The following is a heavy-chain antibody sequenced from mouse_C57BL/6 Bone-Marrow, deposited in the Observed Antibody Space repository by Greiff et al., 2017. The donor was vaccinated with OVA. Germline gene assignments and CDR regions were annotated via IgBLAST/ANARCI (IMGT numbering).Heavy chain of an antibody. V-gene: IGHV5-6*01. CDR1: GFTFSSYG. Sequence: EVKLVESGGDLVKPGGSLKLSCAASGFTFSSYGMSWVRQTPDKRLEWVATISSGGSYTNYPDSVKGRYTISRDNAKNTLYLQKSRMKSEDTAMYYCARPPYYGSSYNYAMDYWGQGTSVTVSS. CDR2: ISSGGSYT. D-gene: IGHD1-1*01. CDR3: ARPPYYGSSYNYAMDY. J-gene: IGHJ4*01.